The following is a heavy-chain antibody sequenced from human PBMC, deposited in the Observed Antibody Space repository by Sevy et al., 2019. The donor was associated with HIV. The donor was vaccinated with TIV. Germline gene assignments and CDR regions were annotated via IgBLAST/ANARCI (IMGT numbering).Heavy chain of an antibody. CDR1: GYTFTDNY. CDR2: INPKSGGT. D-gene: IGHD1-26*01. CDR3: AREAGCTYYGLIDF. V-gene: IGHV1-2*06. J-gene: IGHJ4*01. Sequence: ASVKVSCRASGYTFTDNYVHWVRQAPGQGLEWMGRINPKSGGTKYAQNFQGRFTMTRDTSISTAYMEVTRLRFDDTALYYCAREAGCTYYGLIDFWGHGSLVTVSS.